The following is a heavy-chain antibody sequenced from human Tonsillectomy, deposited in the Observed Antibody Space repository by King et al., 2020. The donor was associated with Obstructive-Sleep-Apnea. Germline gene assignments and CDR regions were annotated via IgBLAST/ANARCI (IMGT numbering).Heavy chain of an antibody. J-gene: IGHJ5*02. CDR3: ARTGVAGIIGWFDP. CDR1: GGSISSYY. Sequence: VQLQESGPGLVKHSETLSLTCTVSGGSISSYYWSWIRQPPGKGLEWIGYIYYSGSTNYNPSLKSRVTISVDTSKNQFSLRVNSVTAADTAVYYCARTGVAGIIGWFDPWGQGSLVTVSS. D-gene: IGHD6-19*01. CDR2: IYYSGST. V-gene: IGHV4-59*01.